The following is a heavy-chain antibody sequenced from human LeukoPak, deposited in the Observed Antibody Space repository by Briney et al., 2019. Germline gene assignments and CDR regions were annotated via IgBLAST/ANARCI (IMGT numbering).Heavy chain of an antibody. CDR1: GFTFSSYW. J-gene: IGHJ4*02. CDR2: IKQDGSEK. Sequence: PGGSLRLSCAASGFTFSSYWMTWVRQAPGKGLEWVANIKQDGSEKYYVDSVKGRFTISRDNAKNSLYLQMNSLRAEDTAVYYCARDFFRVYSRYFDYWGQGTLVTVSS. CDR3: ARDFFRVYSRYFDY. V-gene: IGHV3-7*01. D-gene: IGHD2-8*01.